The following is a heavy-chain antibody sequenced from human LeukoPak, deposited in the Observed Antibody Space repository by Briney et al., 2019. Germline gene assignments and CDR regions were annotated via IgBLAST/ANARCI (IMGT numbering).Heavy chain of an antibody. D-gene: IGHD6-19*01. CDR3: ARSPSYGSGWKVFGY. Sequence: PSETLSLTCAVYGGSFSGYYWSWIRQPPGKGLEWMGEINHSGSTNYNPSLKSRVTISVDTSKNQFSLKLSSVTAADTAVYYCARSPSYGSGWKVFGYWGQGTLVTVSS. J-gene: IGHJ4*02. CDR2: INHSGST. V-gene: IGHV4-34*01. CDR1: GGSFSGYY.